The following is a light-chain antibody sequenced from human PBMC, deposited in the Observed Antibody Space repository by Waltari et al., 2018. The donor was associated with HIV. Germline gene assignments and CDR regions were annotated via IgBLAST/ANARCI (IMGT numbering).Light chain of an antibody. V-gene: IGLV2-23*02. CDR2: DLT. Sequence: QSALTQPASVSGSPGQSITISCTAASSNVGSFNLVSWYQQHPDKAPKLIIYDLTARPSGVSDRFSGSKSGNTASLTISGLQAEDEADYYCCSSAGTATLVFGGGTKVTVL. CDR1: SSNVGSFNL. CDR3: CSSAGTATLV. J-gene: IGLJ2*01.